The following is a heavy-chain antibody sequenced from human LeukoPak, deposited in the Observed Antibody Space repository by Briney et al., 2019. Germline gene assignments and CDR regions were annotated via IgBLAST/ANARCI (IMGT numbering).Heavy chain of an antibody. CDR1: GFTFSDYY. J-gene: IGHJ4*02. V-gene: IGHV3-11*06. D-gene: IGHD3-16*01. Sequence: PGGSLRLSCAASGFTFSDYYMNWIRQAPGKGLEWVSSTSSISTYTAYADSLRGRFTIFRDNSNNSLYLQMDSLRVEDTAVYYCARDLAPRSFDYWGQGTLVTVSS. CDR2: TSSIST. CDR3: ARDLAPRSFDY.